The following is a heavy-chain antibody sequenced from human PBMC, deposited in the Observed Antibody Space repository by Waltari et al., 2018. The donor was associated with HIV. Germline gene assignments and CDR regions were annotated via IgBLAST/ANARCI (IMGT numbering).Heavy chain of an antibody. D-gene: IGHD3-10*01. CDR1: GFPLSNYV. Sequence: QVQLVESGGGVVQSGRSLRLSCAASGFPLSNYVLAWVRQAPGKGLEWVAVISFDGTNKYYADSVKDRFTISRDNYKNTLYLEMNSLRPEDTAIYYCARSSPHSLLEWFGELLDSWGQGTLVTVSS. CDR3: ARSSPHSLLEWFGELLDS. J-gene: IGHJ4*02. CDR2: ISFDGTNK. V-gene: IGHV3-30-3*01.